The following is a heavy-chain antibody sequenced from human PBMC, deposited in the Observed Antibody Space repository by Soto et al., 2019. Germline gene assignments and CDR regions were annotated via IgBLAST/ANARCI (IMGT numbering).Heavy chain of an antibody. J-gene: IGHJ6*02. D-gene: IGHD6-19*01. CDR1: GGTFSSYA. V-gene: IGHV1-69*01. CDR2: IIPIFGTA. Sequence: QVQLVQSGAEVKKPGSSVKVSCKASGGTFSSYAISWVRQAPGQGLEWMGGIIPIFGTANYAQKFQGRVTITADESTSTAYMELSSLRSEYTAVYYCARPSPQWLVSVKVYYNGMDVWGQGTTVTVTS. CDR3: ARPSPQWLVSVKVYYNGMDV.